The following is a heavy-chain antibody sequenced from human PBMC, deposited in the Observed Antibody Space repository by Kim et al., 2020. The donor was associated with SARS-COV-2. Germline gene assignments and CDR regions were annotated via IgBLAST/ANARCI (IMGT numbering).Heavy chain of an antibody. V-gene: IGHV3-48*03. CDR3: ARCHYGSGILYGMDV. Sequence: ADSVRGRFTISRDNDKNSLYLQMKSMGAEDTAVYYCARCHYGSGILYGMDVWGQGTTVTVSS. D-gene: IGHD3-10*01. J-gene: IGHJ6*02.